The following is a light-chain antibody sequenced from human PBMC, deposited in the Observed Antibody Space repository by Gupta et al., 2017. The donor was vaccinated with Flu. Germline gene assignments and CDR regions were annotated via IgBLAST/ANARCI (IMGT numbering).Light chain of an antibody. CDR3: QQYNNWPSWT. J-gene: IGKJ1*01. Sequence: EIVMTQSPATLSVSPGERATLSCRASQSVSSNLAWYQQKPGQAPRLLIYGASTRDTGIPARFSGSGSGTEVTLTISSRQSEDFAVYYCQQYNNWPSWTFGQGTKVEIK. CDR1: QSVSSN. V-gene: IGKV3-15*01. CDR2: GAS.